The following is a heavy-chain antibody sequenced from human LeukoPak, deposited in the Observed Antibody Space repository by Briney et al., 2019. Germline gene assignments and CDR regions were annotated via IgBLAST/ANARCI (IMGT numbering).Heavy chain of an antibody. CDR3: ARDRSVGATIGYYYYGMDV. J-gene: IGHJ6*02. Sequence: SETLSLTCTVSGGSISSYYWSWIRQPPGKGLEWIGYIYYSGSTYYNPSLKSRVTISVDTSKNQFSLKLSSVTAADTAVYYCARDRSVGATIGYYYYGMDVWGQGTTVTVSS. D-gene: IGHD1-26*01. CDR2: IYYSGST. V-gene: IGHV4-59*01. CDR1: GGSISSYY.